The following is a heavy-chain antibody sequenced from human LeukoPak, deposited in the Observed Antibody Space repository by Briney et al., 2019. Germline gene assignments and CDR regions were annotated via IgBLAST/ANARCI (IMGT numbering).Heavy chain of an antibody. CDR1: GFPFSSYS. V-gene: IGHV3-23*01. CDR2: IDSTTGGS. Sequence: AGSLRLSCAASGFPFSSYSMSWVRQAPGKGLEWVSTIDSTTGGSYYADSVKGRFIISRDNSQNTLYLQLSSLRADDPAEYDRAKGNYYEPYFWVRGTVLTVSS. J-gene: IGHJ4*02. CDR3: AKGNYYEPYF. D-gene: IGHD3-22*01.